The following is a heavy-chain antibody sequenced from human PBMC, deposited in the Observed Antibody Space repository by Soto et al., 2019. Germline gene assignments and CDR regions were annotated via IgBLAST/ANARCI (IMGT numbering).Heavy chain of an antibody. CDR3: ARLATGEYGVCNY. D-gene: IGHD2-8*01. Sequence: EEQLVESGGGLVQPWGSLRLSCAASGFTFSSYWMHWVRHAPGKGLVCVSRINPGGSITAYANSVKGRFTISRDNAKNTLYLQMNSLRGDDTAVYYCARLATGEYGVCNYWGQGTLVSVSS. CDR2: INPGGSIT. J-gene: IGHJ4*02. V-gene: IGHV3-74*01. CDR1: GFTFSSYW.